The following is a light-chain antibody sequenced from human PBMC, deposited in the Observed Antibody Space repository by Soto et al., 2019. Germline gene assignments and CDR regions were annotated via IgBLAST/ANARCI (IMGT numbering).Light chain of an antibody. CDR1: QSIDSD. V-gene: IGKV3-15*01. CDR3: QQYSHWRT. J-gene: IGKJ1*01. Sequence: EIMMTQSPANVSVFPGERATLSCRASQSIDSDLTWYQQKPGHVPRLLIFGPSTRATGVPARFSGSGSGTEFTLTIISLQSDDFAVYYCQQYSHWRTFGPGTKVEIK. CDR2: GPS.